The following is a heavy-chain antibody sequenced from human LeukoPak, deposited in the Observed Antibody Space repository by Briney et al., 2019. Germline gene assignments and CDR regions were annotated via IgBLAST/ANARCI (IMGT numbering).Heavy chain of an antibody. D-gene: IGHD2-2*01. J-gene: IGHJ4*02. Sequence: ASVKVSCKVSGYTLTELSMHWVRQDPGKGLERMGGFDPEDGETIYAQKFQGRVTMTEDTSTDTAYMELSSLRSEDTAVYYCARGVVPAATVGRRGHYFVYWGQGTLVTVSS. CDR3: ARGVVPAATVGRRGHYFVY. V-gene: IGHV1-24*01. CDR1: GYTLTELS. CDR2: FDPEDGET.